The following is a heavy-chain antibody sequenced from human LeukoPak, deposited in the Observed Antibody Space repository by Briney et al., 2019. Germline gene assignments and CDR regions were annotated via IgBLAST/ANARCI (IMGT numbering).Heavy chain of an antibody. J-gene: IGHJ3*02. CDR3: ARRGYSDAFDI. Sequence: SGGSLRLSCAASGFTFSDYYMSWIRQAPGKGLAWVSYISSSGSTIYYADSVKGRLTISRDNAKNSLYLQMNSLRAEDTAVYYCARRGYSDAFDIWGQGTMVTVSS. V-gene: IGHV3-11*04. CDR1: GFTFSDYY. D-gene: IGHD2-15*01. CDR2: ISSSGSTI.